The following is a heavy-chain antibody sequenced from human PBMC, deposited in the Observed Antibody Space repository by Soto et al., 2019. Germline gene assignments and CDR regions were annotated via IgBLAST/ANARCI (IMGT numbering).Heavy chain of an antibody. J-gene: IGHJ6*02. CDR2: IIPIFGTA. CDR3: ARSLVDTAMAAGPYYYCYGMDV. D-gene: IGHD5-18*01. V-gene: IGHV1-69*13. Sequence: SVKVSCKASGGTFSSYAISWVRQAPGQGLEWMGGIIPIFGTANYAQKFQGRVTITADESTSTAYMELSSLRSEDTAVYYCARSLVDTAMAAGPYYYCYGMDVWGQGTTVTVSS. CDR1: GGTFSSYA.